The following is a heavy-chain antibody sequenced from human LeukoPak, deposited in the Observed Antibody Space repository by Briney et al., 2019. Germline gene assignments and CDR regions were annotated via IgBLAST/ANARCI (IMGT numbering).Heavy chain of an antibody. J-gene: IGHJ4*02. CDR1: GFTFSSYA. Sequence: GSLRLSCAASGFTFSSYAMSWVRQAPGKGLEWVSAISGSGGSTYYADSVKGRFTISRDNSKNTLYLQMNSLRAEDTAVYYCAKVYDFWSGYRDRYFDYWGQGTLVTVSS. D-gene: IGHD3-3*01. V-gene: IGHV3-23*01. CDR3: AKVYDFWSGYRDRYFDY. CDR2: ISGSGGST.